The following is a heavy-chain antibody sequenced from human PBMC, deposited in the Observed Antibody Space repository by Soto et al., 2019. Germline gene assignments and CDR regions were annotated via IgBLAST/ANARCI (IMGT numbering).Heavy chain of an antibody. D-gene: IGHD3-3*01. V-gene: IGHV1-69*19. CDR1: GGTFSSYA. J-gene: IGHJ6*02. CDR3: ARDRFSWSCYYHRYYYYGMDV. CDR2: IIPIFGTA. Sequence: QVQLVQSGAEVKKPGSSVKVSCKASGGTFSSYAISWVRQAPGQGLEWMGGIIPIFGTANYAQKFQGRVTITADESTSTAYMELSSLRSEDTAVYYCARDRFSWSCYYHRYYYYGMDVWGQGTTVTVSS.